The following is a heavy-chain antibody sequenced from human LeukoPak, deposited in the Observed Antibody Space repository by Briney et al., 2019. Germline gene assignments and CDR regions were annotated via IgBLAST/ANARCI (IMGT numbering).Heavy chain of an antibody. Sequence: SETLSLTCAVSGGSISSSNWWSWVRQPPGKGLEWIGEIHHSGSTNYNPSLKSRVTISVDKSKNQFSLKLSSVTAADTAVYYCASGGGVGATVVYWGQGTLVTVSS. CDR3: ASGGGVGATVVY. CDR2: IHHSGST. J-gene: IGHJ4*02. CDR1: GGSISSSNW. V-gene: IGHV4-4*02. D-gene: IGHD1-26*01.